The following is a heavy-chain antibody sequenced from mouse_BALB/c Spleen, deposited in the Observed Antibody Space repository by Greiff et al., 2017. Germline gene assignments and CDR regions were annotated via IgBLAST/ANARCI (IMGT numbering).Heavy chain of an antibody. CDR2: ISSGSSTI. CDR3: ARWGYDRGAYAMDY. Sequence: EVQGVESGGGLVQPGGSRKLSCAASGFTFSSFGMHWVRQAPEKGLEWVAYISSGSSTIYYADTVKGRFTISRDNPKNTLFLQMTSLRSEDTAMYDCARWGYDRGAYAMDYWGQGTSVTVSS. CDR1: GFTFSSFG. D-gene: IGHD2-14*01. J-gene: IGHJ4*01. V-gene: IGHV5-17*02.